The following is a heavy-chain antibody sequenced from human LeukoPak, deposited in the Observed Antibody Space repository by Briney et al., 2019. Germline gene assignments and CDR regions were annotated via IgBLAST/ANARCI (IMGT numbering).Heavy chain of an antibody. Sequence: GGTLRLSCAASGFTFSSYGMHWVREAPGKGLEWVAVISYDGSNKYYADSVKGRFTISRDNSKNTLYLQMNSLRAEDTAVYYCAKDPGPGPYYFDYWGQGTLVTVSS. V-gene: IGHV3-30*18. CDR1: GFTFSSYG. D-gene: IGHD3-10*01. CDR3: AKDPGPGPYYFDY. J-gene: IGHJ4*02. CDR2: ISYDGSNK.